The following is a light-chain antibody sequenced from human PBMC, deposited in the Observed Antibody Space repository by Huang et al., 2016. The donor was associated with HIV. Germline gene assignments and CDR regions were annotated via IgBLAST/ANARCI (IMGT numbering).Light chain of an antibody. CDR3: QQYNNWPPWT. Sequence: EVVMTQSPVTLSVSPGERATLSCRASQSVNNKLAWFQQKPGQAPRLLIHDASIRSTGIPDSFSGSGSVTEFTLTISSLQSEDFAVYYCQQYNNWPPWTFGQGTKVEIK. J-gene: IGKJ1*01. V-gene: IGKV3-15*01. CDR2: DAS. CDR1: QSVNNK.